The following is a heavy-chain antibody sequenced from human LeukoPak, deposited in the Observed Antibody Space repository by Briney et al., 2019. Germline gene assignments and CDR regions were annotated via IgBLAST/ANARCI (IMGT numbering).Heavy chain of an antibody. V-gene: IGHV3-53*01. CDR3: ARASRDGYNFAFDI. D-gene: IGHD5-24*01. CDR1: GFTVSSKY. J-gene: IGHJ3*02. CDR2: IYSGGST. Sequence: GGSLRLSCAASGFTVSSKYMSWVRQVPGKGLEWVSVIYSGGSTYYADSVKGRFTISRDNSKNTLYLQMNSLRAEDTAVYYCARASRDGYNFAFDIWGQGTMVTVSS.